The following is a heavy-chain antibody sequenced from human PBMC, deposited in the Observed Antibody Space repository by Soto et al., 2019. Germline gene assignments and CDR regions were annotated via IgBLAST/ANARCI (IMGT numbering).Heavy chain of an antibody. CDR3: ARYPGYGAGNSVNHYIDC. D-gene: IGHD3-10*01. CDR2: IKTDASEK. J-gene: IGHJ4*01. V-gene: IGHV3-7*01. Sequence: GGSLRLSCAASGFNFHWHWMSWVRQAPGKGLEWLATIKTDASEKKYVDSVKGRCTMSRDNAKNSVYLQMDSLRTEDTAVYYCARYPGYGAGNSVNHYIDCCGHGTLVTVSS. CDR1: GFNFHWHW.